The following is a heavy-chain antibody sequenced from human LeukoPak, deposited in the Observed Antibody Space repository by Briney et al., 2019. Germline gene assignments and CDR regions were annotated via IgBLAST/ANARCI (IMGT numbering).Heavy chain of an antibody. V-gene: IGHV3-11*01. D-gene: IGHD3-9*01. CDR2: ISSSGSTI. CDR1: GFTFSDYY. J-gene: IGHJ4*02. CDR3: ASSHYYDILTGSPYFDY. Sequence: GGSLRLSCAASGFTFSDYYMSWIRQAPGKGLEWVSYISSSGSTIYYADSVKGRFTISRDNAKNSLYLQMNSLRAEDTAVYYCASSHYYDILTGSPYFDYWGQGTLVTVSS.